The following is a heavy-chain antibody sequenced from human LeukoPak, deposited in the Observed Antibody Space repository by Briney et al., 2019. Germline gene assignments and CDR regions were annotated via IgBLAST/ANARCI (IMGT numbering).Heavy chain of an antibody. V-gene: IGHV3-48*01. J-gene: IGHJ3*02. Sequence: GGSLRLSCAASGFTFSTYSMNWVRQAPGKGLGWVSYISSSSSTIYYADSVKGRFTISRDNAKNSLYLQMNSLRAEDAAVYYCAREPTPITMVRGPFDIWGQGTMVTVSS. CDR3: AREPTPITMVRGPFDI. CDR2: ISSSSSTI. CDR1: GFTFSTYS. D-gene: IGHD3-10*01.